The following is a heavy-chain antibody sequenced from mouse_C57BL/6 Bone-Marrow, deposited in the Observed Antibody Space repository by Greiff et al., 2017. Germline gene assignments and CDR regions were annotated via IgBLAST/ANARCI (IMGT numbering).Heavy chain of an antibody. J-gene: IGHJ3*01. V-gene: IGHV1-63*01. D-gene: IGHD1-1*01. Sequence: QVQLQQSGAELVRPGTSVKMSCKASGYTFTNYWIGWAKQRPGHGLEWIGDIYPGGGYTNYNEKFKGKATLTADKSSSTAYMQFSSLTSEDSAIYYCARRGDYYGSSPFAYWGQGTLVTVSA. CDR2: IYPGGGYT. CDR1: GYTFTNYW. CDR3: ARRGDYYGSSPFAY.